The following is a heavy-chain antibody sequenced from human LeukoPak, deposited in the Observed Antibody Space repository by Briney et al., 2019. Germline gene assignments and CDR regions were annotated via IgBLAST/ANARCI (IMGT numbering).Heavy chain of an antibody. Sequence: ASVKVSCKSSGYTFTTYYIHGVRQAPGQGLEWMGVINPSGGSTHSAQKFQGRVTMTRDTSTSTVYMDVSGLRSEDTAVYYCARAVDATLAAFDIWGQGTMVRVSS. V-gene: IGHV1-46*01. CDR1: GYTFTTYY. CDR3: ARAVDATLAAFDI. J-gene: IGHJ3*02. D-gene: IGHD5-18*01. CDR2: INPSGGST.